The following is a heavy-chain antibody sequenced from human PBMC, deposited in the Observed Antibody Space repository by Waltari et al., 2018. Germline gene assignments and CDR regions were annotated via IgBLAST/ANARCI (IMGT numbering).Heavy chain of an antibody. Sequence: VASGGGLVQPGGSLRLYCAASGFSLGSSAMNWVRQAQGKGLEWISYISESGHSTFYADSVKGRFTVSRDNAKNSLHLQMNSLRAEDSATYYCARDGRGPGLTKVDVWGQGTTVTVSS. D-gene: IGHD2-21*01. V-gene: IGHV3-48*03. CDR2: ISESGHST. CDR3: ARDGRGPGLTKVDV. CDR1: GFSLGSSA. J-gene: IGHJ6*02.